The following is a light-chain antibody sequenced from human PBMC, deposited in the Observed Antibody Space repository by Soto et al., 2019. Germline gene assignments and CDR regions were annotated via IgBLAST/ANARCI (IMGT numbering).Light chain of an antibody. V-gene: IGKV3-20*01. CDR3: QQYGSTPLT. J-gene: IGKJ4*01. CDR2: GAS. Sequence: TLSLAPGGSAPLSCRASQSVSRNYVAWYQQKTGQAPRLLIYGASSRASGIPDRFSGSGSGADFTLSITRLEPEDFAVYYCQQYGSTPLTSAGG. CDR1: QSVSRNY.